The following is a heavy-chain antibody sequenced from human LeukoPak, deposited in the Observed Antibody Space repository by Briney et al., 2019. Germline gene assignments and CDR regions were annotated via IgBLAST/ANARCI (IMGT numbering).Heavy chain of an antibody. V-gene: IGHV5-51*01. CDR2: IYPGDSDT. Sequence: GASLKISCKGSGCSFTSYWIGWVRPLPGKGLEWMGIIYPGDSDTRYSPSFQGQVTISADKSISTAYLQWSSLKASDTAMYYCALKRFWGLRSRLTEYYFDYWGQGTLVTVSS. CDR3: ALKRFWGLRSRLTEYYFDY. CDR1: GCSFTSYW. D-gene: IGHD3-10*01. J-gene: IGHJ4*02.